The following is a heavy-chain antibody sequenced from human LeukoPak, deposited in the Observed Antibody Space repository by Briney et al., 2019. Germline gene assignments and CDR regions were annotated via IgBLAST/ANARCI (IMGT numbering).Heavy chain of an antibody. Sequence: SGTLSLTCAVSGGSISSGGYSWSWIRQPPGKGLEWIGYIYHSGSTYYNPSLKSRVTISVDRSKNQFSLKLSSVTAADTAVYYCASSRGYSYGYGGYFDYWGQGTLVTVSS. J-gene: IGHJ4*02. CDR3: ASSRGYSYGYGGYFDY. CDR1: GGSISSGGYS. D-gene: IGHD5-18*01. CDR2: IYHSGST. V-gene: IGHV4-30-2*01.